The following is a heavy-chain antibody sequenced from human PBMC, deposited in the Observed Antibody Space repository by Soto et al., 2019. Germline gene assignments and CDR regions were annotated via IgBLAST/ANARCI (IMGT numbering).Heavy chain of an antibody. D-gene: IGHD3-3*02. V-gene: IGHV4-34*01. Sequence: PSETLSLTCAVYGGSFSGYYWSWIRQPPGKGLEWIGEINHSGSTNYNPSLKSRVTISVDTSKNQFSLKLSSVTAADTAVYYCARCMRKRRIIFGGVYYKYSYKMDVWGKGPRSTV. J-gene: IGHJ6*03. CDR3: ARCMRKRRIIFGGVYYKYSYKMDV. CDR1: GGSFSGYY. CDR2: INHSGST.